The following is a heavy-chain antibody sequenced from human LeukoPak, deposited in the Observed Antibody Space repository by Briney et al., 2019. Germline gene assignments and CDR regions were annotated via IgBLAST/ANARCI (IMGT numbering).Heavy chain of an antibody. CDR2: INPSGGST. J-gene: IGHJ6*02. V-gene: IGHV1-46*01. CDR3: ARVGFLEWLSVYYGMDV. Sequence: ASVKVSCKASGYTFTSYYMHWVRQAPGQGLEWMGIINPSGGSTSYAQKFQGRVTMTTDTSTSTAYMELRSLRSDDTAVYYCARVGFLEWLSVYYGMDVWGQGTTVTVSS. CDR1: GYTFTSYY. D-gene: IGHD3-3*01.